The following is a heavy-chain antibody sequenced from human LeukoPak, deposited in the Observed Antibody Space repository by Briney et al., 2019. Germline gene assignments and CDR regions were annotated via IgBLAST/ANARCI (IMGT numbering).Heavy chain of an antibody. D-gene: IGHD6-19*01. Sequence: GGSLRLSCTASGFAFSRYSMNWVRQAPGMGLEWISYINAGSNTIYYTDSVKGRFTISRDNAKNSLFLHMNSLRAEDTAVYYCASRAYGWYEDYNWFDPWGQGTLVTVSS. CDR3: ASRAYGWYEDYNWFDP. V-gene: IGHV3-48*04. J-gene: IGHJ5*02. CDR2: INAGSNTI. CDR1: GFAFSRYS.